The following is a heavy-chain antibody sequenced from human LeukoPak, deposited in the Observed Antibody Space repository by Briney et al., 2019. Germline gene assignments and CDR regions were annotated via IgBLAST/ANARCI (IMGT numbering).Heavy chain of an antibody. V-gene: IGHV1-69*04. CDR2: IIPILGIA. CDR3: ARGAYYYDSSGYYSFDY. CDR1: GGTFSSYA. Sequence: SVKVSCKASGGTFSSYAISWVRQAPGQGLEWMGRIIPILGIANYAQKFQGRVTITADKSTSTAYMELSSLRSEDTAVYYCARGAYYYDSSGYYSFDYWGQGTLVTVSS. J-gene: IGHJ4*02. D-gene: IGHD3-22*01.